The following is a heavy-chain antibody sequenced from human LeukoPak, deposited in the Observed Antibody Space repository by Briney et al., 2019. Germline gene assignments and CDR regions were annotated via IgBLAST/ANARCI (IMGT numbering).Heavy chain of an antibody. CDR3: ARQVTNGNYFDY. J-gene: IGHJ4*02. Sequence: SETLSLTCTVSGGYWGWIRQPPGKGLEWIGNIYSSGSTYYNPSLKSRVTMSVDTSKNQFSLKLSSVTASDTAVYYCARQVTNGNYFDYWGQGTLVTVSS. V-gene: IGHV4-39*01. D-gene: IGHD1-26*01. CDR2: IYSSGST. CDR1: GGY.